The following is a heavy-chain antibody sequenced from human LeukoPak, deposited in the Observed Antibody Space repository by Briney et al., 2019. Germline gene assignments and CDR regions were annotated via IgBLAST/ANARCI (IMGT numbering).Heavy chain of an antibody. CDR2: IIPIFGIA. D-gene: IGHD1-26*01. V-gene: IGHV1-69*04. CDR1: GYTFTSYD. Sequence: SVKVSCKASGYTFTSYDINWVRQATGQGLEWMGRIIPIFGIANYAQKFQGRVTITADKSTSTAYMELSSLRSEDTAVYYCARRVGARFDYWGQGTLVTVSS. J-gene: IGHJ4*02. CDR3: ARRVGARFDY.